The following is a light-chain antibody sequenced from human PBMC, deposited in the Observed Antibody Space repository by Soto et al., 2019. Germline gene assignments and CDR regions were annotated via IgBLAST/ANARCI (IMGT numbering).Light chain of an antibody. CDR2: DTS. J-gene: IGKJ4*01. V-gene: IGKV3-15*01. CDR1: QSVDRSD. CDR3: QRYNNWPLT. Sequence: VLTQSPGTLSLSPGERATLSCRASQSVDRSDIAWYQQKPGQAPRLLIYDTSARATGVPARFSGSRSGPEFTLTINSLQSEDFAIYYCQRYNNWPLTFGGGTKVDIK.